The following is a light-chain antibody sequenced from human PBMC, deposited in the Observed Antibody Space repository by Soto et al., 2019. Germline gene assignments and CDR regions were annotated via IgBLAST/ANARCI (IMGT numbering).Light chain of an antibody. CDR3: SSYAGSNNFVV. V-gene: IGLV2-8*01. CDR2: EVS. Sequence: QSALTQPPSASGSPGQSVTISCTGTSNDVGGYNYVSWYQQHPGKAPKLMIYEVSKRPSGVPDRVSGSKSGNTASLTVSGLQAEDEADYYCSSYAGSNNFVVFGGGTKLTVL. J-gene: IGLJ2*01. CDR1: SNDVGGYNY.